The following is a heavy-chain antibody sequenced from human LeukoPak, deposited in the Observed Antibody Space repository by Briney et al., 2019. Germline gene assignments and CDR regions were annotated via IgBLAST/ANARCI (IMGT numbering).Heavy chain of an antibody. CDR3: ATVGRWYVCDY. D-gene: IGHD6-13*01. J-gene: IGHJ4*02. CDR2: ISNYNGNT. V-gene: IGHV1-18*01. CDR1: RYTFSKSG. Sequence: ASVKGSSKAPRYTFSKSGIICVRQTPGQRLERMGWISNYNGNTNYAQKLQGRVTMTTDTPTSTAYMELRRLRSDDTAVYCCATVGRWYVCDYWGQGTLVPVFS.